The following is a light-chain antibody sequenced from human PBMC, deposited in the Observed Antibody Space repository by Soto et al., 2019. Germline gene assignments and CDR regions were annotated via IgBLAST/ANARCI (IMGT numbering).Light chain of an antibody. Sequence: EIMLKQSPATLSLSPGERATLSCRASQSVNTLLAWYQQRPGQAPRLLIYGASTRATGIPARFSGSGSGTEFTLTISSLQSEDFAVYFCQQYNDWPRTFGQGTKVDIK. V-gene: IGKV3-15*01. J-gene: IGKJ1*01. CDR1: QSVNTL. CDR3: QQYNDWPRT. CDR2: GAS.